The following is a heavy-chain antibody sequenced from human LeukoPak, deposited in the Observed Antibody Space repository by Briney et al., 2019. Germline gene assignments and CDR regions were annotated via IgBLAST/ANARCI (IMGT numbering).Heavy chain of an antibody. D-gene: IGHD2-15*01. CDR1: GYSFTSYW. J-gene: IGHJ4*02. Sequence: GESLKSSCKGSGYSFTSYWISWVRQMPGKGLEWMGRIDPSDSYTNYSPSFQGHVTISADKSISTAYLQWSSLKASDTAMYYCARHESFCSGGSCYSVLFDYWGQGTLVTVSS. V-gene: IGHV5-10-1*01. CDR3: ARHESFCSGGSCYSVLFDY. CDR2: IDPSDSYT.